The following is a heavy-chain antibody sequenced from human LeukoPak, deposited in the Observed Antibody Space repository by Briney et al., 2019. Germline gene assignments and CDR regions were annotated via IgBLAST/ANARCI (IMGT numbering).Heavy chain of an antibody. CDR1: GFTVSSNY. Sequence: GGSLRLSCAASGFTVSSNYMSWVRQAPGKGLGWVSVIYSGGSTYYADSVKGRFTISRDNSKNTLYLQMNSLRAEDTAVYYCATSGWVVTNPFDYWGQGTLVTVSS. V-gene: IGHV3-53*01. D-gene: IGHD2-21*02. J-gene: IGHJ4*02. CDR2: IYSGGST. CDR3: ATSGWVVTNPFDY.